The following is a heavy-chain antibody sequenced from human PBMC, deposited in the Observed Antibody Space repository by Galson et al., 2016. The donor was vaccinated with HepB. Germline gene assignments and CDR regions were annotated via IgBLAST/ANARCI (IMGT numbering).Heavy chain of an antibody. Sequence: SLRLSCAASGFTLSNYVMTWVRQAPGKGLEWVSSISGTTGNTYYAHSVKGRFTIFRDNSKNTLYLQLNSLRAEDTAVYYCAKDVGGGDVRYFDHWGQGTLVTVSS. CDR3: AKDVGGGDVRYFDH. J-gene: IGHJ4*02. CDR1: GFTLSNYV. CDR2: ISGTTGNT. V-gene: IGHV3-23*01. D-gene: IGHD2-21*02.